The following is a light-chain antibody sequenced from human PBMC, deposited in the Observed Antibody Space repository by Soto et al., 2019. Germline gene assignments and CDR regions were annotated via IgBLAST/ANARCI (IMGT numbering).Light chain of an antibody. V-gene: IGKV4-1*01. CDR3: QQYYSTLWA. Sequence: DIVMTQSPDSLAVSLGERATINCKSSQSVLYSSNNKNYLAWYQQKPGQPPKLLIYGASTRDSVVPARFSGSGSGTNFTLTISSLQAEDVAVYYCQQYYSTLWAFGQGTKVEIK. CDR2: GAS. CDR1: QSVLYSSNNKNY. J-gene: IGKJ1*01.